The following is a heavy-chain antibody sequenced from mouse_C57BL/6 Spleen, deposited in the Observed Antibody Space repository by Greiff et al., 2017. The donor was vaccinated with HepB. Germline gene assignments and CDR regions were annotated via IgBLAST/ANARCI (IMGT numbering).Heavy chain of an antibody. J-gene: IGHJ2*01. CDR2: IDPSDSYT. CDR3: ARDLYGNHFDY. D-gene: IGHD2-1*01. V-gene: IGHV1-69*01. Sequence: QVQLQQPGAELVMPGASVKLSCKASGYTFTSYWMHWVKQRPGQGLEWIGEIDPSDSYTNYNQKFKGKSTLTVDKSSSTAYMQLSSLTSEDSAFYYCARDLYGNHFDYWGQGTTLTVSS. CDR1: GYTFTSYW.